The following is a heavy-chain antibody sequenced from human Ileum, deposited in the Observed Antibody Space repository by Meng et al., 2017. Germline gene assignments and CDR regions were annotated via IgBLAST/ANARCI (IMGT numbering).Heavy chain of an antibody. J-gene: IGHJ4*02. CDR2: ISHSGSA. CDR3: ARHGGYSQDF. CDR1: GGAISSNTY. Sequence: QVSLEESGPGLVRPSGTLSLACAVSGGAISSNTYWSWVRQPPGKGLEWIGQISHSGSAYYHPSLKSRVTMSVDKSKSQFSLMLTSVTAADTAIYYCARHGGYSQDFWGQGTLVTVSS. D-gene: IGHD4-23*01. V-gene: IGHV4-4*02.